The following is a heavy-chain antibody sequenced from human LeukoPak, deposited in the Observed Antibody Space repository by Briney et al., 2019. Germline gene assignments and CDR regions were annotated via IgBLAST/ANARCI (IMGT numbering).Heavy chain of an antibody. CDR1: GFTFSNYG. Sequence: GGSLRLSCAPSGFTFSNYGIHWVRRAPGKGLEWVAFIRHDGNNEYYADSVKGRFTISRDNSKNTPYLQMDSLRPEDSALYSCATMLVADSFDYWGQETLVTVSS. D-gene: IGHD6-6*01. CDR3: ATMLVADSFDY. CDR2: IRHDGNNE. V-gene: IGHV3-30*02. J-gene: IGHJ4*02.